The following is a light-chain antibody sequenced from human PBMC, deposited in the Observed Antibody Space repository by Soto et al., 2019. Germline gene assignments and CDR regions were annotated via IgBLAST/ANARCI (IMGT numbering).Light chain of an antibody. V-gene: IGKV1-5*03. CDR3: QQYNSYSPRT. Sequence: DIQMTQSPSTLSASVGDRVTITCRASQSISSWLAWYQQKPGKAPKLLIYKASSLESGVPSRFSGSVSGTEFTLTISSLQPDDFSTYYCQQYNSYSPRTFGGGTKVEIK. CDR1: QSISSW. J-gene: IGKJ4*01. CDR2: KAS.